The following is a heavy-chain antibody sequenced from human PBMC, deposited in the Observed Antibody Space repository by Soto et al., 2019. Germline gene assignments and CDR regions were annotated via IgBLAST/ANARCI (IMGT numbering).Heavy chain of an antibody. CDR3: VSVNGYFES. V-gene: IGHV3-48*03. J-gene: IGHJ4*02. Sequence: LRLSCAASGFTFSTYEMNWVRQAPGKGLQWVSYINRSGDTKHYADSAKGRFTISRDNAKNSLYLQMNSLRAEDTALYYCVSVNGYFESWGQGTLVTVSS. CDR2: INRSGDTK. D-gene: IGHD2-8*01. CDR1: GFTFSTYE.